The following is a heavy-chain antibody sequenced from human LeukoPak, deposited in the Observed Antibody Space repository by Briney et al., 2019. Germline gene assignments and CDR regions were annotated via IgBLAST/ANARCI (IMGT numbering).Heavy chain of an antibody. CDR1: GFTFSNYS. J-gene: IGHJ4*02. V-gene: IGHV3-48*04. D-gene: IGHD2-2*01. CDR2: ISRSSSTR. CDR3: AREGSPPAAIYLNY. Sequence: GGSLRLSCAASGFTFSNYSMDWVRQAPGKGLEWVSYISRSSSTRYYADSVKGRFTISRDNAKNSLYLQMNSLRAEDTALYYCAREGSPPAAIYLNYWGQGTLVTVSS.